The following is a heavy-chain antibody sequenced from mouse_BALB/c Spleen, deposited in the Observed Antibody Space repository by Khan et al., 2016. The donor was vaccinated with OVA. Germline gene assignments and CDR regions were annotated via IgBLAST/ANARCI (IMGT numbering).Heavy chain of an antibody. Sequence: QIQLVQSGPELKKPGETVKISRKASGYTFKNHGMNWVKQAPGKGLKWMGWINTYTGEPTYVEDFKGRFAFSLETSASTAYLQINNLKNEDTATYFCARPPFFSYVMVYWGQGTSVTGSS. CDR1: GYTFKNHG. V-gene: IGHV9-3-1*01. CDR3: ARPPFFSYVMVY. CDR2: INTYTGEP. J-gene: IGHJ4*01.